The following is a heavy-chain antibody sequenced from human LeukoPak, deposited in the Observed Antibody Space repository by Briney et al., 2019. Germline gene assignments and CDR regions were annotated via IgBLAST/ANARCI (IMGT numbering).Heavy chain of an antibody. CDR2: IYPRDGST. Sequence: XXSXYIXXXRQAPGQGLEWMGXIYPRDGSTSYAQKLQGRVTMTTDTSTSTAYMELRSLRSDDTAVYYCARGTITGTTKGGKDYFDYWGQGTLVTVSS. CDR1: XXSXY. D-gene: IGHD1-20*01. J-gene: IGHJ4*02. V-gene: IGHV1-46*01. CDR3: ARGTITGTTKGGKDYFDY.